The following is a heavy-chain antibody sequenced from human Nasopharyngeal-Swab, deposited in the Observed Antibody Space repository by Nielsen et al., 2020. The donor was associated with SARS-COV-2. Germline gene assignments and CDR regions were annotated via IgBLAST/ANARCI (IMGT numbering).Heavy chain of an antibody. J-gene: IGHJ6*03. V-gene: IGHV4-34*01. Sequence: SETLSLTCAVYGGSFSGYYWSWIRQPPGKGLEWIGEINHSGSTNYNPSLKSRVTISVDTSKNQFSLKLSSVTAADTAVYYCARGIGTRLRFHRYYMDVRGKGTTVTVSS. CDR2: INHSGST. CDR1: GGSFSGYY. D-gene: IGHD3-3*01. CDR3: ARGIGTRLRFHRYYMDV.